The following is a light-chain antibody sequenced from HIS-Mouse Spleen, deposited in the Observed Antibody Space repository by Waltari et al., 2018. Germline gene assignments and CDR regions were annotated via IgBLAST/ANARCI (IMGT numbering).Light chain of an antibody. CDR3: SSYTSSSPL. CDR2: DVS. Sequence: QSALTQPASVSGSPGQSITISCTGTSSDVGGYNYVSWYQQHPGKAPKLIIYDVSNRPSGVSNRFSGSKSGNTASLTISGLQDEDEADYYCSSYTSSSPLFGGGTKLTVL. V-gene: IGLV2-14*03. J-gene: IGLJ2*01. CDR1: SSDVGGYNY.